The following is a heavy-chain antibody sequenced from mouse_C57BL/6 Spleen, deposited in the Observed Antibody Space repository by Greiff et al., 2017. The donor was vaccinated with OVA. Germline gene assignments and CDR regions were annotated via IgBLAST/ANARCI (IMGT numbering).Heavy chain of an antibody. J-gene: IGHJ3*01. V-gene: IGHV5-17*01. CDR1: GFTFSDYG. CDR2: ISSGSSTI. CDR3: ARADGYSSAWFAY. D-gene: IGHD2-3*01. Sequence: EVKLMESGGGLVKPGGSLKLSCAASGFTFSDYGMHWVRQAPEKGLEWVAYISSGSSTIYYADTVKGRFTISRDNAKNTLFLQMTSLRSEDTAMYYGARADGYSSAWFAYWGQGTLVTVSA.